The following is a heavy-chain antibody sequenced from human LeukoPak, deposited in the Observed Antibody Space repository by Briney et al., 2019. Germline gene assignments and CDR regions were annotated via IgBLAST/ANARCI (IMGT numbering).Heavy chain of an antibody. V-gene: IGHV1-69*01. Sequence: VASVKVSCKASGGTFSSYAISWVRQAPGQGLEWMGGIIPIFGTANYAQKFQGRVTITADESTSTAYMELSSLRSEDTAVYYCARGPSPLSHEVYCYYYGMDVWGQGTTVTVSS. CDR2: IIPIFGTA. J-gene: IGHJ6*02. CDR3: ARGPSPLSHEVYCYYYGMDV. CDR1: GGTFSSYA.